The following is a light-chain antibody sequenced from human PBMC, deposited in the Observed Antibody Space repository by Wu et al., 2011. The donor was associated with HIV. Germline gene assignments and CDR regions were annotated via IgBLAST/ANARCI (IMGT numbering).Light chain of an antibody. CDR1: QSVSFY. CDR2: DAS. J-gene: IGKJ2*03. V-gene: IGKV3-11*01. CDR3: QQRRNWPRS. Sequence: EVVLTQSPVTLSLSPGERATLSCRASQSVSFYLAWYQKKPGRAPRLLIYDASNRATGIPARFSGSGSGTDFTLTISSLEPEDFAVYYCQQRRNWPRSFGQGTKLEIK.